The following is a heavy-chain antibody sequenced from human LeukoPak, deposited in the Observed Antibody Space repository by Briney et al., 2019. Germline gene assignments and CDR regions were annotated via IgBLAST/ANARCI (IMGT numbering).Heavy chain of an antibody. Sequence: SETLSLTCSVSGGSFTSHYWSWFRQPPGKGLEWIAYLYYSGSTNYHPPLKSRATMSIDTSKNQFSLNLGSVTAADTAVYYCARGEGERYYVNYFDYWGHGILVTVSS. CDR2: LYYSGST. V-gene: IGHV4-59*11. CDR3: ARGEGERYYVNYFDY. D-gene: IGHD1-26*01. J-gene: IGHJ4*03. CDR1: GGSFTSHY.